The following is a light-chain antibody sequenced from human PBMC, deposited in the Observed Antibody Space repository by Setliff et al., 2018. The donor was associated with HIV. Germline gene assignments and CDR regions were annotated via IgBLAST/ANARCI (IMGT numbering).Light chain of an antibody. J-gene: IGLJ1*01. CDR1: NIGSKS. V-gene: IGLV3-21*03. CDR3: QVWDSSSDHHV. Sequence: SYELTQPPSVSVAPGKTARITCGGNNIGSKSVHWYQQKPGQAPVLVVYDDSHRPSGIPKRFSGSKSGNTATLTISRVEAGDEADYYCQVWDSSSDHHVFGTGTKVTVL. CDR2: DDS.